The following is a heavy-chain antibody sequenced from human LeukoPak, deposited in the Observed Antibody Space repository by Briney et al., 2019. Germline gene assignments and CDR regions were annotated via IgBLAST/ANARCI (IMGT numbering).Heavy chain of an antibody. J-gene: IGHJ6*02. CDR2: IYSGGST. D-gene: IGHD2-2*01. Sequence: PGGSLRLSCAASGFTVSSNYMSWVRQAPGKGLEWVSVIYSGGSTYYADSVKGRFTISRDNSKNTLYLQMNSRRAEDTAVYYCAGPLPAAYYYGMDVWGQGTTVTVSS. CDR3: AGPLPAAYYYGMDV. CDR1: GFTVSSNY. V-gene: IGHV3-53*01.